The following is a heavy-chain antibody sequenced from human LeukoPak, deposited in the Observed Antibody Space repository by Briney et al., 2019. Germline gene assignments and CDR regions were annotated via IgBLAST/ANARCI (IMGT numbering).Heavy chain of an antibody. J-gene: IGHJ6*02. Sequence: PGRSLRLSCVASGFTFSSYGVHWVRQAPGEGLEWVSVIWSDGSGKYYADSANGRFTISRDNSKKTLYLQMSSLRTEDTAVYYCARGGRNYYYGMDVWGQGTTVTVSS. CDR3: ARGGRNYYYGMDV. CDR2: IWSDGSGK. CDR1: GFTFSSYG. D-gene: IGHD3/OR15-3a*01. V-gene: IGHV3-33*01.